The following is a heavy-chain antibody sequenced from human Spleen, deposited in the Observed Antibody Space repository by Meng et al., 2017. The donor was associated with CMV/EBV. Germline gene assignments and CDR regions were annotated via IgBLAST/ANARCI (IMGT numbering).Heavy chain of an antibody. J-gene: IGHJ4*02. V-gene: IGHV3-13*01. CDR2: IGSAGDT. CDR1: FTFSNYD. Sequence: FTFSNYDMFWVRQAPQKGLEWVSAIGSAGDTYYSGSVTGRFTVSRENAQNSLYLQIHSLRAGDTALYYCARGVRSDPMIAESYYFDYWGQGTLVPSPQ. D-gene: IGHD2-21*01. CDR3: ARGVRSDPMIAESYYFDY.